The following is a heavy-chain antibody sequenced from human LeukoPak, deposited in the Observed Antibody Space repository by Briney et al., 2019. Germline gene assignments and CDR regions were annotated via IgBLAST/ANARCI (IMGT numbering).Heavy chain of an antibody. D-gene: IGHD2-2*01. CDR3: ARDHIFRVGVPSAYFDY. J-gene: IGHJ4*02. CDR2: ISIGSSYI. CDR1: GFTFSSYR. V-gene: IGHV3-21*04. Sequence: PGGSLRLSCAASGFTFSSYRMNWFRRAPGKGRSGSSSISIGSSYIYYADSVKGRFTISRDNAKNSLYLQMNSLRAEDAAVYYCARDHIFRVGVPSAYFDYWGQGILVSVSS.